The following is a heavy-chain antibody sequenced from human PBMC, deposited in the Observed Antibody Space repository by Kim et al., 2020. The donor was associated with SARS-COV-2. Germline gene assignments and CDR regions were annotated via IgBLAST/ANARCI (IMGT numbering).Heavy chain of an antibody. CDR3: ARHTRTTAGRKYYFDY. J-gene: IGHJ4*02. CDR1: GGSISSSSYY. Sequence: SETLSLTCTVSGGSISSSSYYWGWIRQPPGKGLEWIGSIYYSGSTYYNPSLKSRVTISVDTSKNQFSLKLSSVTAADTAVYYCARHTRTTAGRKYYFDYWGQGTLVTVSS. CDR2: IYYSGST. V-gene: IGHV4-39*01. D-gene: IGHD1-7*01.